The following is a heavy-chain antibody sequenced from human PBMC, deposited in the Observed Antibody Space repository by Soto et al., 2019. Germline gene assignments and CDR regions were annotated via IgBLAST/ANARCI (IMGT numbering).Heavy chain of an antibody. D-gene: IGHD2-21*01. V-gene: IGHV3-15*07. CDR1: GFTFSNAW. CDR2: IKSKTDGGTT. CDR3: TASTDLPLWGHY. Sequence: EVQLVESGGGLGKPGGSLRLSCAASGFTFSNAWMNWVRQAPGKGLEWVGRIKSKTDGGTTDYAAPVKGRFTISRDDSKNTLDLQMNCLKTEDTAVYYCTASTDLPLWGHYCGQGTLVTVSS. J-gene: IGHJ4*02.